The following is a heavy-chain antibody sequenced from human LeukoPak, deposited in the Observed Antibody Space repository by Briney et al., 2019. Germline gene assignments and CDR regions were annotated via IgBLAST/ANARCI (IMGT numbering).Heavy chain of an antibody. CDR3: ARGPRIAAAGTLDYYGMDV. Sequence: GGSLRLSCAASGFTFSSYGMHWVRQAPGKGLEWVAVIWYDGSNKYYADSVKGRFTISRDNSKNTLYLQMNSLRAEDTAVYYCARGPRIAAAGTLDYYGMDVWGQGTTVTVSS. D-gene: IGHD6-13*01. CDR1: GFTFSSYG. V-gene: IGHV3-33*01. CDR2: IWYDGSNK. J-gene: IGHJ6*02.